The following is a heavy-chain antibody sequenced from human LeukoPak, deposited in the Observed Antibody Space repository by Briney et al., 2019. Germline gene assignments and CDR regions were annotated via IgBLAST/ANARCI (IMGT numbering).Heavy chain of an antibody. CDR3: AREVTIFGVVRHAFDI. CDR2: INWNGGSI. V-gene: IGHV3-20*04. J-gene: IGHJ3*02. CDR1: GFTFDDYG. D-gene: IGHD3-3*01. Sequence: GGSLRLSCAASGFTFDDYGMSCVRHAPGKGLECGSGINWNGGSIVYTDSVRGRFTISRDNAKNSLYLQRHSLRAEDTALYYCAREVTIFGVVRHAFDIWGQGTVVTVSS.